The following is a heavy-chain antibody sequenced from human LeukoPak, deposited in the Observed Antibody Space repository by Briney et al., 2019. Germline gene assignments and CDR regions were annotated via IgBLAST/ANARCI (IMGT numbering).Heavy chain of an antibody. CDR3: AIRSLGAPGY. J-gene: IGHJ4*02. D-gene: IGHD1-26*01. V-gene: IGHV3-74*01. CDR2: ISTDGYTT. CDR1: GLAFSAYK. Sequence: GGALRLSCAASGLAFSAYKMHWVRQAPRKGLVWVSRISTDGYTTDYADFVQGRFTASRDNTKNTWSLEMNSLRAEDTAVYYCAIRSLGAPGYWGQGTLVSVSS.